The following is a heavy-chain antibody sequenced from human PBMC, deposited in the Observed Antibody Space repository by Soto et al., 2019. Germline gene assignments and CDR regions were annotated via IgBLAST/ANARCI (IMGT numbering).Heavy chain of an antibody. V-gene: IGHV1-69*01. J-gene: IGHJ3*02. D-gene: IGHD1-26*01. CDR3: DCRERVCAFDI. Sequence: QVQLVQSGAEVKKPGSSVKVSCKASGGTLSNYAISWVRQAPGQGLEWMGGIIPILGSANYAQKFQDRVTITAAEPASKTYREPSSPRSEDAAVYYCDCRERVCAFDIWGQGTMVTVSS. CDR2: IIPILGSA. CDR1: GGTLSNYA.